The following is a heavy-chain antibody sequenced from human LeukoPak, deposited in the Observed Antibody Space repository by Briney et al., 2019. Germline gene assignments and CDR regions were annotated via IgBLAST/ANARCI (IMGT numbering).Heavy chain of an antibody. CDR2: ISGSGGST. D-gene: IGHD6-19*01. CDR3: ASLEGIAVAATGDY. CDR1: GFTFSSYA. J-gene: IGHJ4*02. V-gene: IGHV3-23*01. Sequence: PGGSLRLSCAASGFTFSSYAMSWVRQDPGKGLEWVSAISGSGGSTYYADSVKGRFTISRDNSKNTLYLQMNSLRAEDTAVYYCASLEGIAVAATGDYWGQGTLVTVSS.